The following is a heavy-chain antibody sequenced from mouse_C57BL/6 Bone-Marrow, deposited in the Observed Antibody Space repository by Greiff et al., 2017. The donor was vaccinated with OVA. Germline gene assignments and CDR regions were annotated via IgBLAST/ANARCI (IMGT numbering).Heavy chain of an antibody. V-gene: IGHV1-7*01. CDR1: GYTFTSYW. J-gene: IGHJ1*03. D-gene: IGHD6-1*01. Sequence: VMLVESGAELAKPGASVKLSCKASGYTFTSYWMHWVKQRPGQGLEWIGYINPSSGYTKYNQKFKDKATLTADKSSSTAYMQLSSLTYEDSAVYYCARPLPLWYFDVWGTGTTVTVSS. CDR3: ARPLPLWYFDV. CDR2: INPSSGYT.